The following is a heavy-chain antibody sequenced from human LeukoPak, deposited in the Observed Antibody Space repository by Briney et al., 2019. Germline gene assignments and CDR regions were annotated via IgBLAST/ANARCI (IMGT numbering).Heavy chain of an antibody. Sequence: ASVKVSCKASGGTFSSYAISWVRQAPGQGLEWMGGIIPIFGTVNYAQKFQGRVTITTDESTSTAYMELSSLRSEDTAVYYCASGLLWFGEFQPYYFDYWGQGTLVTVSS. CDR1: GGTFSSYA. V-gene: IGHV1-69*05. J-gene: IGHJ4*02. CDR2: IIPIFGTV. D-gene: IGHD3-10*01. CDR3: ASGLLWFGEFQPYYFDY.